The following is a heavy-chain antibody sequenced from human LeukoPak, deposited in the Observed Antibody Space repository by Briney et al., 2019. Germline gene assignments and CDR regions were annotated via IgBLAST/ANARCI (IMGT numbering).Heavy chain of an antibody. Sequence: KSSETLSLTCSVSGGSIRSTTYYWGWIRQPPGKGLEWIGSIYYSGNTYYSPSLMSRVTISVDTSKNQFSLKLSSVTAADTAVYYCARVYYSSSYDYWYFDLWGRGTLVTVSS. CDR2: IYYSGNT. CDR1: GGSIRSTTYY. J-gene: IGHJ2*01. D-gene: IGHD6-13*01. CDR3: ARVYYSSSYDYWYFDL. V-gene: IGHV4-39*07.